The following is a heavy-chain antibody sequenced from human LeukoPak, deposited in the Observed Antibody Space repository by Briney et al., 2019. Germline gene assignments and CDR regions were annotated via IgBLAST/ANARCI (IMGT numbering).Heavy chain of an antibody. CDR1: GFTFSSYA. J-gene: IGHJ5*02. CDR2: ISGSGGST. Sequence: GGSLRLSCAASGFTFSSYAMSWVRQAPGKGLEWVSAISGSGGSTYYADSVKGRFTISRDNSKNTLYLQMNSLRAEDTAVYYCARDGLGYQGGYNWFDPWGQGTLVTVSS. D-gene: IGHD2-2*01. V-gene: IGHV3-23*01. CDR3: ARDGLGYQGGYNWFDP.